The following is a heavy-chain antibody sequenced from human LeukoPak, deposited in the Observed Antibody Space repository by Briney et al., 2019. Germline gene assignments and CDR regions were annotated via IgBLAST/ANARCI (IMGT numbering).Heavy chain of an antibody. J-gene: IGHJ6*02. V-gene: IGHV3-23*01. D-gene: IGHD6-13*01. Sequence: PGGSLSLTCAASGFTFTTYAMTWVRQAPGKGLEWVSGICKGGGNTFYAHSVKGRFTISRDNPKNTLCLQMNSLRAQDTGVYYCAKSVLASSSPYGMDVWGQGTTHSVSS. CDR3: AKSVLASSSPYGMDV. CDR2: ICKGGGNT. CDR1: GFTFTTYA.